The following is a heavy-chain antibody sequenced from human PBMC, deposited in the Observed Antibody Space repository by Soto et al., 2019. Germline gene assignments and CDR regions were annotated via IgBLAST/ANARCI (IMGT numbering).Heavy chain of an antibody. CDR1: GFTFISYG. J-gene: IGHJ5*02. D-gene: IGHD6-13*01. V-gene: IGHV3-23*01. CDR2: ITTTGRNT. CDR3: ARGAAAAGTDWFDA. Sequence: EMQLLESGGGLVQPGGSLRLSCAASGFTFISYGMTWVRQAPGKGLEWVSGITTTGRNTYYAESVKGRFTISRDNSKKVVYLQMNSLRAEDTAVNYCARGAAAAGTDWFDAWGQGTLVIVSS.